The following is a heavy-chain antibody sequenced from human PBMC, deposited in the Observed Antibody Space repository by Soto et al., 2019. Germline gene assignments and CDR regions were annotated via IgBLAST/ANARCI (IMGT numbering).Heavy chain of an antibody. J-gene: IGHJ6*02. D-gene: IGHD2-15*01. V-gene: IGHV1-69*13. Sequence: GASVKVSCKASGGTFSSDAFSWVRQAPGQGLEWMGGIIPTSGTANYAQKFQGRATITADESTSTAYMELSSLTSEDTAVYFCARGQGYCSGGICYYYYYGMDVWGQGTTVTVSS. CDR3: ARGQGYCSGGICYYYYYGMDV. CDR1: GGTFSSDA. CDR2: IIPTSGTA.